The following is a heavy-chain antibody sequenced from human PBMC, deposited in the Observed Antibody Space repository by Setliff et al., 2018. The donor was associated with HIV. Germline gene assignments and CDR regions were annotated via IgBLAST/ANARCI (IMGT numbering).Heavy chain of an antibody. V-gene: IGHV4-34*01. D-gene: IGHD3-3*01. CDR3: ARGSRQLTIFGVVTLDYHFYTLDYYLYYMDV. Sequence: NPSETLSLTCAVYGGSFSGYYWSWIRQPPGKGLEWIGEINHDRTTNYNPSLKSRVTISVDTSKNQFSLTLNSVTAADTAAYYCARGSRQLTIFGVVTLDYHFYTLDYYLYYMDVWGKGTTVTVSS. CDR1: GGSFSGYY. J-gene: IGHJ6*03. CDR2: INHDRTT.